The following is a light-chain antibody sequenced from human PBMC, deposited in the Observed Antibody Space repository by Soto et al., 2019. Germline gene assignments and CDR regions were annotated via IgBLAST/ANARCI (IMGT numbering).Light chain of an antibody. CDR3: QAWDSSPHVV. CDR2: QDS. Sequence: SYELTQPPSVSVSPGQTASITCSGDKLGDKYACWYQQKPGQSPVLVIYQDSKRPSGIPERFSGSNSGNTATLTISGTQAMDEADYYCQAWDSSPHVVFGGGTKVTFL. CDR1: KLGDKY. J-gene: IGLJ2*01. V-gene: IGLV3-1*01.